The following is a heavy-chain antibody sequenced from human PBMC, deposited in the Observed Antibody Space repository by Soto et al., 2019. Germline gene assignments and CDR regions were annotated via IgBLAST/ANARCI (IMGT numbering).Heavy chain of an antibody. J-gene: IGHJ4*02. CDR1: GGTFSSYA. D-gene: IGHD2-15*01. CDR2: IIPIFGTA. Sequence: SVKVSCKASGGTFSSYAISWVRQAPGQGLEWMGGIIPIFGTANYAQKFQGRVTITAGKSTSTAYMELSSLRSEDTAVYYCATALRGDTKVVVPPRLCYWSQGTLVTVSS. V-gene: IGHV1-69*06. CDR3: ATALRGDTKVVVPPRLCY.